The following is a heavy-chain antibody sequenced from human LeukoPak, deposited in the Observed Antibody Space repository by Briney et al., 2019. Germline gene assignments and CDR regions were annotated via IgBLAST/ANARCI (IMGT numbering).Heavy chain of an antibody. CDR1: GYTFTGYY. Sequence: GSLKVSCKASGYTFTGYYVHWVRQAPGQGLEWMGWINPNSGGTNYAQKFQGRVTMTRDTSISTAYMEMSRLRSDDTAVYYCAISVRGAFFDYWGQGTLVTVSS. CDR2: INPNSGGT. J-gene: IGHJ4*02. D-gene: IGHD3-10*01. CDR3: AISVRGAFFDY. V-gene: IGHV1-2*02.